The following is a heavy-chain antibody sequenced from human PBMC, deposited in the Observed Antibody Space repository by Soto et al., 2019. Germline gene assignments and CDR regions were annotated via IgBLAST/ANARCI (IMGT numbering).Heavy chain of an antibody. Sequence: EVQLVESGGGLVKPGGSLRLSCAASGFIFSSHSMNWVRQAPGKGLESVSFISSTSSYIYYADSVTGRFTISRDNAKALLYLQLNSLRAEDTAVYYCARGTTSRGGAFEIWGQGTMVSVSS. CDR3: ARGTTSRGGAFEI. CDR1: GFIFSSHS. CDR2: ISSTSSYI. J-gene: IGHJ3*02. D-gene: IGHD2-15*01. V-gene: IGHV3-21*02.